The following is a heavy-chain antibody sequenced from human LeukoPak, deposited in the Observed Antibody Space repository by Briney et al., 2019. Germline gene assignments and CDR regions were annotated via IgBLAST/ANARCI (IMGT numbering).Heavy chain of an antibody. CDR2: ITWDGGST. CDR1: GFTFGEYG. Sequence: PGGSLRLSCVGSGFTFGEYGMHWVRQVPGKGLEWVSHITWDGGSTYYAGSVKGRFTISRDNAKNSVYLQMNSLGVEDTAVYYCARVHGAYPIDYWGQGTLVTVSS. D-gene: IGHD4/OR15-4a*01. CDR3: ARVHGAYPIDY. V-gene: IGHV3-43D*03. J-gene: IGHJ4*02.